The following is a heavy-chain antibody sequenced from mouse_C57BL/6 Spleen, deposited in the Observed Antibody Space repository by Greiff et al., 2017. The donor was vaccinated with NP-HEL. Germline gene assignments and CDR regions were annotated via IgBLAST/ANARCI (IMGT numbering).Heavy chain of an antibody. CDR2: IWWDDDK. Sequence: QVTLKESGPGILQPSQTLSLTCSFSGFSLSTSGMGVGWIRQPSGKGLEWLAHIWWDDDKYYNPALKSRLTISKETTNNQVVLKIANLDTADTATYYCARIPSNYYSSSNYAMDYWGQGTSVTVSS. V-gene: IGHV8-8*01. CDR1: GFSLSTSGMG. CDR3: ARIPSNYYSSSNYAMDY. J-gene: IGHJ4*01. D-gene: IGHD1-1*01.